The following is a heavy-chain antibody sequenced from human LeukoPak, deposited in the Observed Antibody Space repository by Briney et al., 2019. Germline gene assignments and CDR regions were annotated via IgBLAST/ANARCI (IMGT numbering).Heavy chain of an antibody. CDR1: GGSFSGYY. J-gene: IGHJ4*02. Sequence: SETLSLTCAVYGGSFSGYYWNWIRQPPGKGLEWIGEINHSGSTNYNPSLKSRVTKSIDTSKNQFSLKLSSVTVADTAVYYCARGHSSVVTAIPYYFDYWGQGTLVTVSS. CDR2: INHSGST. D-gene: IGHD2-21*02. CDR3: ARGHSSVVTAIPYYFDY. V-gene: IGHV4-34*01.